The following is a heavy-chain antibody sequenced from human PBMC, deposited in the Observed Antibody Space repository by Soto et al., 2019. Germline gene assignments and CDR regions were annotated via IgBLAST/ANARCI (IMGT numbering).Heavy chain of an antibody. Sequence: EVQLLESGGGLVQPGGSLRLSCAASGFTFSSYAMSWVRQAPGKGLEWVSAISGSGGSTYYADSVKGRFTISRDNSNNAMYLQMNSLRAEDTAVYYCASPVAGKGGNVDYWCQGTLVTVSS. D-gene: IGHD6-19*01. CDR2: ISGSGGST. CDR1: GFTFSSYA. V-gene: IGHV3-23*01. J-gene: IGHJ4*02. CDR3: ASPVAGKGGNVDY.